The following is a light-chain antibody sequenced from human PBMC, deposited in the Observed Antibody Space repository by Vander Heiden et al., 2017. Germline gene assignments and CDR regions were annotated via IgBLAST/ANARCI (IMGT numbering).Light chain of an antibody. V-gene: IGLV1-44*01. CDR3: AAWDDSLNGVV. Sequence: SVLTQPPSASGTPGPRVTISCTGSRYNIGSNTVNWYQQRPGKAPKLLIYSDNQRPSGVPDRFSGSKSGTSASLAISGLQSEDEADYYCAAWDDSLNGVVFGGGTKLTVL. J-gene: IGLJ2*01. CDR1: RYNIGSNT. CDR2: SDN.